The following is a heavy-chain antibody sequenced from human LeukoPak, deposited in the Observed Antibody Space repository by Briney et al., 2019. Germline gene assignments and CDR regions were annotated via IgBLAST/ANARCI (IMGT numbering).Heavy chain of an antibody. CDR1: GFTFSNLW. V-gene: IGHV3-74*01. J-gene: IGHJ3*02. CDR3: ARAPVQYCGGDCDAFDI. CDR2: INSDGSST. Sequence: PGGSLRLSCAASGFTFSNLWMHWVRQAPGKGLVWVSRINSDGSSTTYADSVKGRFTISRDNAKNTLYLQMNSLRAGDTAMFYCARAPVQYCGGDCDAFDIWGQGTMVTVSS. D-gene: IGHD2-21*02.